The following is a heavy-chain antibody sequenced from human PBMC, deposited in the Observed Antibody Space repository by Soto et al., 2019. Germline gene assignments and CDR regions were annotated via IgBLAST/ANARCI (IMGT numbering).Heavy chain of an antibody. Sequence: PSETLSLTCTVSGGSISSSSYYWGWIRQPPGKGPEWIGSIYYSGSTYYNPSLKSRVTISVDTSKNQFSLKLSSVTAADTAVYYCARRVLIESAYYYYYMDVWGKGTTVTVSS. V-gene: IGHV4-39*01. CDR3: ARRVLIESAYYYYYMDV. J-gene: IGHJ6*03. CDR2: IYYSGST. CDR1: GGSISSSSYY. D-gene: IGHD3-3*01.